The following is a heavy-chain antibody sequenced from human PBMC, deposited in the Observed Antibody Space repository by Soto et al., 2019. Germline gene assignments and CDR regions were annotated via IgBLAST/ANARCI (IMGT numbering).Heavy chain of an antibody. CDR2: ISVYNART. J-gene: IGHJ3*01. V-gene: IGHV1-18*01. CDR1: GYTFTTYG. D-gene: IGHD1-1*01. Sequence: QAQLVQSGPEVKKPGASVKVSCKASGYTFTTYGINWVRQAPGQGLEWVAWISVYNARTDSAQKGLGRFTMTINKSTSTDYMDLRGLVTDDTAVYYCARATRVHNSDAFAVWGQGTTVLVPS. CDR3: ARATRVHNSDAFAV.